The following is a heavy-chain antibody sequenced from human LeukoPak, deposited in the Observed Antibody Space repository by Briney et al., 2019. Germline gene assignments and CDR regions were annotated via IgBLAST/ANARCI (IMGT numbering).Heavy chain of an antibody. CDR1: GYTFTGYY. CDR3: ARVTLGGPPFDY. V-gene: IGHV1-2*02. CDR2: INPNSGGT. Sequence: ASVWVSCKASGYTFTGYYVHWLRQAPGQGLDWMGWINPNSGGTNYAQKLQGRVTMTRDASISTAYMEVSRLRSDDTAVYCCARVTLGGPPFDYWGQGTLVTVSS. J-gene: IGHJ4*02. D-gene: IGHD3-16*01.